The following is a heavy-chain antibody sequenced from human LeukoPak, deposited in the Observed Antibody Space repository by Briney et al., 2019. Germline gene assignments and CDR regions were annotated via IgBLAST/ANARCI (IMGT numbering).Heavy chain of an antibody. CDR1: GGSVSSASYY. CDR3: ARILVGATTDY. J-gene: IGHJ4*02. V-gene: IGHV4-61*01. CDR2: IYYDGGT. D-gene: IGHD1-26*01. Sequence: PSETLSLTCTVSGGSVSSASYYWNWIRQPPRGGLEWIGFIYYDGGTSYNPSLKSRVTLSVDTSKNQFSLKLTSVTAADSALYFCARILVGATTDYWGQGTLVTVSS.